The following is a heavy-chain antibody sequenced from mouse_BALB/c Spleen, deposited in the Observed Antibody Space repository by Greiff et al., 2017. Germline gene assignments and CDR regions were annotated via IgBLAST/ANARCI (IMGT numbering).Heavy chain of an antibody. CDR1: GFSFSSYS. J-gene: IGHJ4*01. V-gene: IGHV2-6-4*01. CDR3: ARAFLDY. Sequence: VQRLESGPGLVAPSQSLSISCTASGFSFSSYSVHWVHQPPGKGLEWLGMIWGGGSTDYNSALKSRLGISKDNSKSQVILKMNRLQTDDTAVYYCARAFLDYWGQGTSVTVSS. CDR2: IWGGGST.